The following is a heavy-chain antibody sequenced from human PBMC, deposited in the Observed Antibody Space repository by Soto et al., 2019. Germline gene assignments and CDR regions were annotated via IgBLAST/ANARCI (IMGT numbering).Heavy chain of an antibody. CDR3: AREVVPATVDFYYYYIDF. D-gene: IGHD2-2*01. Sequence: QVQLQESGPGLVKPSQTLSLTCTVSGGFISSGDYYWNWLRQLPGKGLEWIGYIEHSGSSFYNPSLKGRVALPLDTSKNQFSLKLNSVTAADTAVYYCAREVVPATVDFYYYYIDFWGKGTTVTVSS. CDR2: IEHSGSS. CDR1: GGFISSGDYY. V-gene: IGHV4-31*03. J-gene: IGHJ6*03.